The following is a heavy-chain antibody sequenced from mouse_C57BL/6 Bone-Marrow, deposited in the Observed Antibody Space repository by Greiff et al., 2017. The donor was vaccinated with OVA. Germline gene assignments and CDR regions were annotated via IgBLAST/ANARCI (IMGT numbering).Heavy chain of an antibody. CDR1: GFSLTSYG. D-gene: IGHD2-2*01. Sequence: VHLVESGPGLVAPSQSLSITCTVSGFSLTSYGVSWVRQPPGKGLEWLGVIWGDGSTNYPSALISRLSISKDNAKSQVFLKLNSRQTDDTATYDCAKPVTSMVTGFAYWGQGTLVTVSA. CDR2: IWGDGST. J-gene: IGHJ3*01. CDR3: AKPVTSMVTGFAY. V-gene: IGHV2-3*01.